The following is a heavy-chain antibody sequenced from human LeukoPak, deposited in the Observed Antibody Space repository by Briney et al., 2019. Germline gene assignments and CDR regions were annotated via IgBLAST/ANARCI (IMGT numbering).Heavy chain of an antibody. D-gene: IGHD3-10*02. V-gene: IGHV3-48*03. CDR3: AELGITMIGGV. CDR2: ISSSGSTI. CDR1: GFAFSSYK. Sequence: GGSLRLSCAASGFAFSSYKMNWVRQAPGKGLEWVSYISSSGSTIYYADSVKGRFTISRDNAKNSLYLQMNSLRAEDTAVYYCAELGITMIGGVWGKGTTVTISS. J-gene: IGHJ6*04.